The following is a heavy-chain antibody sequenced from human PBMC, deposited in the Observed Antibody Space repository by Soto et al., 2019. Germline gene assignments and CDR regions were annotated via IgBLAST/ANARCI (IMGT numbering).Heavy chain of an antibody. CDR1: GYTFTSYG. J-gene: IGHJ5*02. CDR2: ISAYNGNT. D-gene: IGHD5-18*01. V-gene: IGHV1-18*01. Sequence: GASVKVSCKASGYTFTSYGISWVRQAPGQGLEWMGWISAYNGNTNYAQKLQGRVTMTTDTSTSTAYMELRSLRSDDTAVYYCAREFDVDTAMENWSDPWGQGTLVTV. CDR3: AREFDVDTAMENWSDP.